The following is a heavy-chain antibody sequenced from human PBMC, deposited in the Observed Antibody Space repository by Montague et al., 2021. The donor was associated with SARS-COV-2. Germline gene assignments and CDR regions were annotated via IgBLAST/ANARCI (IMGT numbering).Heavy chain of an antibody. CDR2: XDWXDDK. Sequence: PALVKPTPTLTLTCTFSGFSLSTSGMCVSWIRPPPGKALEWLARXDWXDDKYYRTSLKTRLTISKDTSKNQVVLTMTNMDPVDTATYYCARSLPTTAMDVWGQGTTVTVSS. V-gene: IGHV2-70*11. CDR3: ARSLPTTAMDV. J-gene: IGHJ6*02. D-gene: IGHD5-12*01. CDR1: GFSLSTSGMC.